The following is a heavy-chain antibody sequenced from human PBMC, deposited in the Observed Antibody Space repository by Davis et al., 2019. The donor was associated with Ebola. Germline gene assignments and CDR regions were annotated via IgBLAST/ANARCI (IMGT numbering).Heavy chain of an antibody. D-gene: IGHD2-15*01. CDR2: IVVGSGNT. J-gene: IGHJ6*02. Sequence: SVKVSCKASGFTFTSSAMQWVRQARGQRLEWIGWIVVGSGNTNYADSVKGRFTISRDNAKKSLYLQMNSLRAEDTAIYYCASLLIAATRSPKGMDVWGQGTTVTVSS. CDR1: GFTFTSSA. CDR3: ASLLIAATRSPKGMDV. V-gene: IGHV1-58*02.